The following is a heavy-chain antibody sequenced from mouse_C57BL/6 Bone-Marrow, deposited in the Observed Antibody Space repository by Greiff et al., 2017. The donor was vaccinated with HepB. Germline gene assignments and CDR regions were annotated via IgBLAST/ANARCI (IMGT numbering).Heavy chain of an antibody. J-gene: IGHJ2*01. CDR3: ARDTTVVATNYFDY. D-gene: IGHD1-1*01. CDR2: IDPKSGGT. Sequence: QVQLQQPGAELVKPGASVKLSCTASGYTFTSYWMHWVKQRPGRGLEWIGRIDPKSGGTTYNEKFKSKATLTVYKPSNTAYMQLSSLTSEDSAVYYGARDTTVVATNYFDYWGQGTTRTVSS. CDR1: GYTFTSYW. V-gene: IGHV1-72*01.